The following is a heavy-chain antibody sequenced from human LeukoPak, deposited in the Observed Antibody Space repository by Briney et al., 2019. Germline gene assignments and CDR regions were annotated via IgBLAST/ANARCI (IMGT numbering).Heavy chain of an antibody. Sequence: GGSLRLSCTASGFAFDEHGMSWVRHVPGKGLEWDSGINWSGGSTVYADPLRGRFTISRDNAKNSLYLQMDSLRAEDTALYYCARAPITSPFYFDYWGQGTLVTVSS. D-gene: IGHD2-2*01. CDR1: GFAFDEHG. V-gene: IGHV3-20*04. CDR2: INWSGGST. CDR3: ARAPITSPFYFDY. J-gene: IGHJ4*02.